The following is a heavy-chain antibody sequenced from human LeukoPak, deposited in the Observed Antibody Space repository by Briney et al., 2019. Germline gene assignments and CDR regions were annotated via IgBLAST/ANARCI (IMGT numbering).Heavy chain of an antibody. CDR2: ISSSSSYI. V-gene: IGHV3-21*01. CDR1: GFTFSSYS. CDR3: AKQGEESRYDSSDYIDY. J-gene: IGHJ4*02. Sequence: GGSLRLSCAASGFTFSSYSMNWVRQAPGKGLEWVSSISSSSSYIYYADSVKGRFAISRDNAKNSLYLQMNSLRAEDTAVYYCAKQGEESRYDSSDYIDYWGQGTLVTVSS. D-gene: IGHD3-22*01.